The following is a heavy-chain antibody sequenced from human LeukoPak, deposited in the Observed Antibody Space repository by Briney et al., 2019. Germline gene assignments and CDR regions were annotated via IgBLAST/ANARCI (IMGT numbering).Heavy chain of an antibody. CDR3: ARGKWEPLDY. D-gene: IGHD1-26*01. Sequence: GGSLRLSCSASGFTLSNYWIHWVRQAPGKGLVWVSRINTDGSSTNYADSVRGRFTVSRDNAKNSLYLQMNSLRAEDTAVYYCARGKWEPLDYWGQGTLVTVSS. CDR2: INTDGSST. V-gene: IGHV3-74*01. J-gene: IGHJ4*02. CDR1: GFTLSNYW.